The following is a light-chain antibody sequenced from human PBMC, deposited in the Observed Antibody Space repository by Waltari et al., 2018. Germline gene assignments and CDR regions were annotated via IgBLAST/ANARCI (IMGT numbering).Light chain of an antibody. CDR2: GAS. CDR3: QQCYGNPIT. J-gene: IGKJ4*01. Sequence: IHVTQSPSSLSASIGDRVTITCRASQNLSNYVNWYQQLPGKAPRLLVYGASNVPSGVPSRFSGSGSGTEFTLTISSLQPEDFATYSCQQCYGNPITFGGGTKVDI. V-gene: IGKV1-39*01. CDR1: QNLSNY.